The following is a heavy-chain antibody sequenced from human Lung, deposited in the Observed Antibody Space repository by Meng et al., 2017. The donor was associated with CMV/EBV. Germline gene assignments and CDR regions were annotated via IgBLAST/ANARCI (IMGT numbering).Heavy chain of an antibody. Sequence: LSXTASGFTFGDYAMSWVRQAPGKGLEWVGFIRSKAYGGTTEYAASVKGRFTISRDDSKSIAYLQMNSLNTEDTAMYYCTRDPGLSTSWYFDYWGQGXLVTVSS. D-gene: IGHD2/OR15-2a*01. CDR1: GFTFGDYA. CDR2: IRSKAYGGTT. J-gene: IGHJ4*02. V-gene: IGHV3-49*04. CDR3: TRDPGLSTSWYFDY.